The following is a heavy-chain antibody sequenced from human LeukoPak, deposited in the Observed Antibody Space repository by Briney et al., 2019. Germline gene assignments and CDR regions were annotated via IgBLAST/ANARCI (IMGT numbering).Heavy chain of an antibody. CDR1: GFTFSSYA. V-gene: IGHV3-23*01. CDR2: ISGSGGST. CDR3: AKDIRWFGELSEQC. J-gene: IGHJ4*02. D-gene: IGHD3-10*01. Sequence: PGGSLRLSCAASGFTFSSYAMSWVRQAPGKGLEWVSAISGSGGSTYYADSVKGRFTISRDNSKNTLYLQMNSLRAEDTAVYYCAKDIRWFGELSEQCWGQGTLVTVSS.